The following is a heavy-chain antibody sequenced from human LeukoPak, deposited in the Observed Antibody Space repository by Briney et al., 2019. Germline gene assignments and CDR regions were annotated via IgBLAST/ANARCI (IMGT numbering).Heavy chain of an antibody. V-gene: IGHV1-3*01. Sequence: ASVKVSCKASGYTFTSYAMHWVRQAPGQRLEWMGWINAGNGNTKYSQKFQGRVTITRDTSASTAYMELSSLRTEDTAVYYCARGGYCSGGSCPDYWGQGTLVTVSS. D-gene: IGHD2-15*01. CDR3: ARGGYCSGGSCPDY. J-gene: IGHJ4*02. CDR1: GYTFTSYA. CDR2: INAGNGNT.